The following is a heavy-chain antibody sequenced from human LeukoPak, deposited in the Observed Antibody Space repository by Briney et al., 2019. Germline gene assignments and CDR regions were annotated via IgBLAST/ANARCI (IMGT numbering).Heavy chain of an antibody. Sequence: ASVKVSCKASGYTFTGYYMNWVRQAPGQGLEWMGGIIPIFGTADYAQKFQGRVTITADESTSTAYMELSSLKSEDTAVYYCARGVVGATTGAYSFDYWGQGTLVTVSS. CDR1: GYTFTGYY. V-gene: IGHV1-69*13. D-gene: IGHD1-26*01. CDR2: IIPIFGTA. J-gene: IGHJ4*02. CDR3: ARGVVGATTGAYSFDY.